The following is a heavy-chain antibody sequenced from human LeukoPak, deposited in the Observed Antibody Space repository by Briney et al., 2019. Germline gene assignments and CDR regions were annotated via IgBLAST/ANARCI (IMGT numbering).Heavy chain of an antibody. CDR2: NSGSVGST. CDR3: AKVPIVVVPAATGWLDP. Sequence: GGALRLSCAASGFTFSSYAMSWVRQAPGKGLEWGSANSGSVGSTYYADSVKGRFTISRDNSKNTLYLQMNSLRAEDTAVYYCAKVPIVVVPAATGWLDPWGQGTLVTVSS. D-gene: IGHD2-2*01. CDR1: GFTFSSYA. V-gene: IGHV3-23*01. J-gene: IGHJ5*02.